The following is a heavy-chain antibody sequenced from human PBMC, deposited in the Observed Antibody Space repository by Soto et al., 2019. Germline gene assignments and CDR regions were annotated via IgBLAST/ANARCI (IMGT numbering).Heavy chain of an antibody. CDR3: ANGDCSGGTCYSLVYFDY. V-gene: IGHV3-23*01. CDR1: GFTFSSHA. CDR2: VSGSGGST. D-gene: IGHD2-15*01. Sequence: GGSLRLSCGASGFTFSSHARSWVRQAPGKGLEWVSAVSGSGGSTSYADPVKGRFTISRDNSKSTLYLQMNSLRAEDTAVYYCANGDCSGGTCYSLVYFDYWGQGTLVTVSS. J-gene: IGHJ4*02.